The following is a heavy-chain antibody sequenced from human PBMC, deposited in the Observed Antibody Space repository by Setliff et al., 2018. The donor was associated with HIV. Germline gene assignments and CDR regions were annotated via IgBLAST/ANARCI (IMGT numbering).Heavy chain of an antibody. CDR2: NGIINGAK. Sequence: GGSLRLSCAASGFTFSSYSMNWVRQAPGKRLEWISYNGIINGAKHYAYSMEGRFTISRYDAKNSLYLQMDSLRDEDTAVYYCVRDRDWAFDYWGQGILVTVSS. J-gene: IGHJ4*02. V-gene: IGHV3-48*02. CDR3: VRDRDWAFDY. CDR1: GFTFSSYS. D-gene: IGHD3-9*01.